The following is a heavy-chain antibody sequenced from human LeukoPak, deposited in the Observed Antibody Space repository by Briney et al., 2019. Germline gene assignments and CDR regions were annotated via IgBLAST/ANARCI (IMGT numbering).Heavy chain of an antibody. D-gene: IGHD4-23*01. J-gene: IGHJ3*02. V-gene: IGHV4-34*01. CDR3: ARHYTVATLNAFDI. CDR2: INHSGST. CDR1: GGSFSGYY. Sequence: SETLSLTCAVYGGSFSGYYWSWIRQPPGKGLEWIGEINHSGSTNYNPSLKSRVTISVDTSKNQFSLKLSSVTAADTAVYYCARHYTVATLNAFDIWGQGTMVTVSS.